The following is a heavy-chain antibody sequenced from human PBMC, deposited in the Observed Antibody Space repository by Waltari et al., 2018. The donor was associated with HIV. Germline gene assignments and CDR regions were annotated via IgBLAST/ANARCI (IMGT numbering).Heavy chain of an antibody. Sequence: QVLLVQSGAGVGKPGATVKASCKASGYTFTDYYIHWVRQGAGQGLGWMGGIKGNVGDIAGTSRFQCRVTMTRDKSISPAYTEMRRLRTADAAGYYCARDSAMLRGVILTRRDWGQGSLVTVSS. CDR2: IKGNVGDI. CDR1: GYTFTDYY. CDR3: ARDSAMLRGVILTRRD. V-gene: IGHV1-2*07. D-gene: IGHD3-10*01. J-gene: IGHJ4*02.